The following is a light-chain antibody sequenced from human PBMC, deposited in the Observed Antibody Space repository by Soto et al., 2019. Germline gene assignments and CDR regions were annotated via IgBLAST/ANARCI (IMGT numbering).Light chain of an antibody. J-gene: IGKJ2*01. CDR1: QFVSNN. CDR3: QQYDTSPPMYT. Sequence: IVLTQSPAALCVSPGGRATLSCRASQFVSNNIAWYQQKPGQAPRLLIYGASTRASGIPARFSGSESGTDFTLTISRLEPDDVAVYYCQQYDTSPPMYTFGQGTKVDIK. V-gene: IGKV3-15*01. CDR2: GAS.